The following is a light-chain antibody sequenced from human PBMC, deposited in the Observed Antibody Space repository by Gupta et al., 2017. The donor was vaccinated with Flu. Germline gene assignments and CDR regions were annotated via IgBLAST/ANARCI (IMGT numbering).Light chain of an antibody. Sequence: CGGDNIGSKSVHWYQQNPGQAPVLVVYDDSDRPSGIPERFSGSNSGNTATLTVRRVEAGDEADYYCRVWDSSARVFGGGTKLTAL. CDR2: DDS. CDR3: RVWDSSARV. CDR1: NIGSKS. V-gene: IGLV3-21*02. J-gene: IGLJ2*01.